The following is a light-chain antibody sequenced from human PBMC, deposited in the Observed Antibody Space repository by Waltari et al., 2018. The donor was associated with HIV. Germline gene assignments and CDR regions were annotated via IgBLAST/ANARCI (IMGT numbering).Light chain of an antibody. J-gene: IGLJ3*02. CDR1: NSNVGSNP. CDR2: SNN. CDR3: AARDDSLNAWV. Sequence: QSVLTQPPSASGTPGRRVTISCSGNNSNVGSNPVNWYRQVPGTAPKLLMFSNNPGPAGVPDRFAGSKSGTSASLAIRGLKSEDEADYYCAARDDSLNAWVFGGGTKVTVL. V-gene: IGLV1-44*01.